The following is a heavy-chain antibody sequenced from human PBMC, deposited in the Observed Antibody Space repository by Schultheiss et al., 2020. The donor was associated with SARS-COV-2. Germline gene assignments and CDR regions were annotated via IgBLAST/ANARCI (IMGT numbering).Heavy chain of an antibody. CDR3: SRVRRQFASGSPSDY. J-gene: IGHJ4*02. CDR1: GGSISSGGYY. D-gene: IGHD3-10*01. Sequence: SETLSLTCTVSGGSISSGGYYWSWIRQHPGKGLEWIGYIYYSGSTNVNPPLKSRVTISVDTSKNQFSLRMTSVTAADTAVYYCSRVRRQFASGSPSDYWGRGSLVTVSS. V-gene: IGHV4-30-4*08. CDR2: IYYSGST.